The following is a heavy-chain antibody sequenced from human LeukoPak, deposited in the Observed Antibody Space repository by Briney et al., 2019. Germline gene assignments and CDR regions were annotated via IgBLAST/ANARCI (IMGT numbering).Heavy chain of an antibody. J-gene: IGHJ3*02. CDR1: GGSISSYY. Sequence: SETLSLTCTVSGGSISSYYWSWIRQPPGKGLEWIGYIYYSGSTNYNPSLKSRVTISVDASKNQFSLKLSSVTAADTAVYYCAREMGKGYSYGYATNDAFDIWGQGTMVTVSS. CDR3: AREMGKGYSYGYATNDAFDI. CDR2: IYYSGST. V-gene: IGHV4-59*01. D-gene: IGHD5-18*01.